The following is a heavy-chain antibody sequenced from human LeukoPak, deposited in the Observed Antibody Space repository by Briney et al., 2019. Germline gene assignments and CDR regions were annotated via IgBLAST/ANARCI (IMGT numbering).Heavy chain of an antibody. D-gene: IGHD3-10*01. J-gene: IGHJ4*02. Sequence: GESLKISCKGSGYSFPDYWIAWVRQMPGKGLEWMGIVYPDDSNTKYSPSFQGQVTISADKSISTAYLQWSSLKASDTAMYYCARLRVYGSGSYPPMAFDYWGQGTLVTVSS. CDR2: VYPDDSNT. V-gene: IGHV5-51*01. CDR3: ARLRVYGSGSYPPMAFDY. CDR1: GYSFPDYW.